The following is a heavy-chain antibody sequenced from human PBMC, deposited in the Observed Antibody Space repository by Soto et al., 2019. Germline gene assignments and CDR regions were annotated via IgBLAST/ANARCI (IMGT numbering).Heavy chain of an antibody. D-gene: IGHD6-6*01. CDR2: IWSDGSSQ. Sequence: QLVESGGGVVQPGRSLRLSCAAPGFTFSSYGMHWVRQAPGKWLEWVAVIWSDGSSQYYAASLRGRFTISRDNSRNTLYLQMNSLRAEDTAVYFCARERTSSHYLDYWGKGTLVTGSS. CDR3: ARERTSSHYLDY. V-gene: IGHV3-33*01. CDR1: GFTFSSYG. J-gene: IGHJ4*02.